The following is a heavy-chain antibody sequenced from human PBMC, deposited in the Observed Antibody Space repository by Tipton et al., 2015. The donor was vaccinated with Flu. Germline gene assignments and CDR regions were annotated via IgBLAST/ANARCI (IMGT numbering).Heavy chain of an antibody. CDR1: GGSISSYY. D-gene: IGHD3-10*01. CDR3: ARSTYYYGSGSDRFDY. V-gene: IGHV4-59*08. J-gene: IGHJ4*02. CDR2: IYYSGST. Sequence: GLVKPSETLSLTCTVSGGSISSYYWSWIRQPPGKGLEWIGYIYYSGSTNYNPSLKSRVTISADTSKNQFSLKLSSVTAADTAVYYCARSTYYYGSGSDRFDYWGQGTLVTVSS.